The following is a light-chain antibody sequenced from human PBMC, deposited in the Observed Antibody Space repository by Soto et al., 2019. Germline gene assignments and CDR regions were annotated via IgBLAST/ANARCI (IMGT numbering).Light chain of an antibody. CDR3: QQYNYFWA. V-gene: IGKV1-5*01. J-gene: IGKJ1*01. CDR2: DAS. CDR1: QSISSW. Sequence: DIQMTQSPSTLSASVGDRVTITCRASQSISSWVAWYQQKPGKAPKLLIYDASNLESGVPSRFSGGGSGTEFSLTISSLQPDDFATYYCQQYNYFWAFGQGTKVDIK.